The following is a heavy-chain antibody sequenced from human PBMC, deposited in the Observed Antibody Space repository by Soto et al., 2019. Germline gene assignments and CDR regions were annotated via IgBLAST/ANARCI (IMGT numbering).Heavy chain of an antibody. J-gene: IGHJ4*02. CDR2: INAGNGNT. CDR1: GHTFTSYT. Sequence: QVQVVQSGAEVKKPGASVKVSCKASGHTFTSYTMHWVRQAPGQRLEWMGWINAGNGNTKYSQKFQGRVTITRDTSSITAYMELRSMKSEDTAVYYCARDAVAAQYWGQGTLVTVSS. D-gene: IGHD6-13*01. V-gene: IGHV1-3*01. CDR3: ARDAVAAQY.